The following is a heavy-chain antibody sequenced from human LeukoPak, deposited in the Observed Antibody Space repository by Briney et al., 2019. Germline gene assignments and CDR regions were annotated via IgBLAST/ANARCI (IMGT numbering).Heavy chain of an antibody. D-gene: IGHD1-7*01. Sequence: GGSLRLSCTASGFTFSSYAMSWVRQAPGKGLEWVSAISGSGGSTYYADSVKGRFTISRDNSKNTLYLQMNSLRAEDTAVYYCAKVKGRGYNWNYYFDYWGQGTLVTVSS. CDR3: AKVKGRGYNWNYYFDY. J-gene: IGHJ4*02. V-gene: IGHV3-23*01. CDR1: GFTFSSYA. CDR2: ISGSGGST.